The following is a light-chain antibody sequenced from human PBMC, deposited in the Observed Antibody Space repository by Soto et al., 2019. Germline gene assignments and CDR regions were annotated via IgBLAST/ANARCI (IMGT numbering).Light chain of an antibody. J-gene: IGKJ2*01. CDR1: QSVSSN. CDR2: DAS. CDR3: QQYNKWPPYT. Sequence: EIVMTQSPANLSVSPGERATLSCRASQSVSSNLAWYQQKPGQGPRLLIYDASTRATGIPARFSGSGSGTDFTLTISSLQSEDFAVYYCQQYNKWPPYTFGQGTKVEIK. V-gene: IGKV3-15*01.